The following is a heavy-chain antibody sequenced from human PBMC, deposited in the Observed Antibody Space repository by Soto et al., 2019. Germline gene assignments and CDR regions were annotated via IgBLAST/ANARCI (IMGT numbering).Heavy chain of an antibody. CDR1: GGSISSYY. V-gene: IGHV4-59*01. J-gene: IGHJ3*02. CDR2: IYYSGST. CDR3: ARGGVGAIGYAFDI. Sequence: SETLSLTCTVSGGSISSYYWSWIRQPPGKGLEWIGYIYYSGSTNYNPSLKSRVTISVDTSKNQFSLKLSSVTAADTAVYHCARGGVGAIGYAFDIWGQGTMVTVSS. D-gene: IGHD1-26*01.